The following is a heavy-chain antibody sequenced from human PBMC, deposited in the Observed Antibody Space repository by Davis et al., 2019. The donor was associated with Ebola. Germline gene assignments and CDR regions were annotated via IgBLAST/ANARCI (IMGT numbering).Heavy chain of an antibody. J-gene: IGHJ5*02. D-gene: IGHD2-15*01. V-gene: IGHV3-74*01. Sequence: PGGSLRLSCAASGFSFSAYWMHWVRHAPGKGLVWVSRISGNGSTTSYADSVRGRFTVSRDNARNTLYLQMNSLRAEDTAVYYCARDGGNIVVVANWFDPWGQGTLVTVSS. CDR3: ARDGGNIVVVANWFDP. CDR2: ISGNGSTT. CDR1: GFSFSAYW.